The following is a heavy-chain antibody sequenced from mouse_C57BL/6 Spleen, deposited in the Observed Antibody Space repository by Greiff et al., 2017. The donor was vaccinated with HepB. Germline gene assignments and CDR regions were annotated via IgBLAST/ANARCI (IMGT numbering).Heavy chain of an antibody. Sequence: EVQRVESGEGLVKPGGSLKLSCAASGFTFSSYAMSWVRQTPEKRLEWVAYISSGGDYIYYADTVKGRFTISRDNARNTLYLQMSSLKSEDTAMYYCTRDEGYDGYYGFAYWGQGTLVTVSA. V-gene: IGHV5-9-1*02. D-gene: IGHD2-3*01. CDR1: GFTFSSYA. CDR2: ISSGGDYI. CDR3: TRDEGYDGYYGFAY. J-gene: IGHJ3*01.